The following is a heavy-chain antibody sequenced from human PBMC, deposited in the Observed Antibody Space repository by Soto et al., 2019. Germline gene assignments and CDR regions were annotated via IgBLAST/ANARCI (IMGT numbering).Heavy chain of an antibody. Sequence: ASGKVSCKASGYTFSDYYIHWVRQAPGQGLEWMGWINPNTHTDVINYAESFQGRVTMTSDTSVTTAYMELSGLKSDDTAVYYCARGPRKQLWVGYFDYWGQGTLVTVSS. CDR3: ARGPRKQLWVGYFDY. CDR1: GYTFSDYY. CDR2: INPNTHTDVI. D-gene: IGHD5-18*01. V-gene: IGHV1-2*02. J-gene: IGHJ4*02.